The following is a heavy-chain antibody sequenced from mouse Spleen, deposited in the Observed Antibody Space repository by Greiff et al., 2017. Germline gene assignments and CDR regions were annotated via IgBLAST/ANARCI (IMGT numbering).Heavy chain of an antibody. CDR3: ARDAEWWGAMDY. V-gene: IGHV7-1*01. CDR2: SRNNANDDTT. Sequence: DVKLQESGGGLVQPGRSLRLSCATSGFTFSDSYMEWVRQAPGKGLEWIAASRNNANDDTTEYSASVKGRFTVSRDTSQSILYLQMNALRAEDTAIYYLARDAEWWGAMDYWGQGTSVTISS. J-gene: IGHJ4*01. D-gene: IGHD1-1*02. CDR1: GFTFSDSY.